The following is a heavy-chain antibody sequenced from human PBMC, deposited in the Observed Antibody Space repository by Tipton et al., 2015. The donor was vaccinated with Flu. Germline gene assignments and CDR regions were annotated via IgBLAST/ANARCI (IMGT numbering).Heavy chain of an antibody. CDR2: INSDGIIT. Sequence: SLRLSCAASGFTSSNYWMHWVRQAPGKGLVWVSRINSDGIITDYADSVKGRFTISRDNAKNTLYLQMNSLRAEDTAVYYCAWGSVGTQGFWGQGTLVTVAS. D-gene: IGHD1-14*01. V-gene: IGHV3-74*01. J-gene: IGHJ1*01. CDR1: GFTSSNYW. CDR3: AWGSVGTQGF.